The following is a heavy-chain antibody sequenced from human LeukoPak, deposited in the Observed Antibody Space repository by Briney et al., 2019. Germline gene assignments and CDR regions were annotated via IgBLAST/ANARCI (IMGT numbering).Heavy chain of an antibody. CDR1: GFTFSNYA. V-gene: IGHV3-23*01. CDR3: AKGRGYCTGGSCYSDY. CDR2: ISGSDGST. J-gene: IGHJ4*02. Sequence: PGGSLRLSCTASGFTFSNYAMSWVRQAPVKGLEWVSTISGSDGSTYYADSVKGRFTISRDNSKNTLYLQMNSLRVEDTAIYYCAKGRGYCTGGSCYSDYWGQGTLVTVSS. D-gene: IGHD2-15*01.